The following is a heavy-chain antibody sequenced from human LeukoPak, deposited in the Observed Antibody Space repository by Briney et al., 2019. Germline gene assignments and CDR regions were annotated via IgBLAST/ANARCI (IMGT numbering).Heavy chain of an antibody. J-gene: IGHJ3*02. V-gene: IGHV3-23*01. CDR1: GFMFRGYA. Sequence: GGSLRLSCAASGFMFRGYAMSWVRQAPGKGLEWVSAISDTGDSTYYADSVKGRFTISRDNAKNSLYLQMNSLRAEDTAVYYCAREKGYGDYGDAFDIWGQGTMVTVSS. CDR3: AREKGYGDYGDAFDI. D-gene: IGHD4-17*01. CDR2: ISDTGDST.